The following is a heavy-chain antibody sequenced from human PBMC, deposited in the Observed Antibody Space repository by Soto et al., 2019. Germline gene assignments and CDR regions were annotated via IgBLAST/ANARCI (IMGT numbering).Heavy chain of an antibody. D-gene: IGHD3-22*01. CDR2: IYYSGST. CDR1: GGSISSGGYY. V-gene: IGHV4-31*03. J-gene: IGHJ5*02. Sequence: SETLSLTCTVSGGSISSGGYYWSWIRQHPGKGLEWIGYIYYSGSTYYNPSLKSRVTISVDTSKNQFSLKLSSVTAADTAVYYCAGVLDPGSSGYYRNWFDPWGQGTLVTVSS. CDR3: AGVLDPGSSGYYRNWFDP.